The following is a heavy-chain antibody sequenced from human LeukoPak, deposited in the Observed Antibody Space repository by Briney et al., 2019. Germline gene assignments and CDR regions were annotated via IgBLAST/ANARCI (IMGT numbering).Heavy chain of an antibody. D-gene: IGHD2-2*01. CDR3: ARESGHCTITSCYLGSYYGMDV. J-gene: IGHJ6*04. Sequence: GGSLRLSCVASGFTFSSCAMSWVRQAPGKGLEWVSAISGSGGTTYYADSVKGRFTISRDNSKNTLYLQMNSLRAEDTAVYYCARESGHCTITSCYLGSYYGMDVWGKGTTVTVSS. CDR1: GFTFSSCA. CDR2: ISGSGGTT. V-gene: IGHV3-23*01.